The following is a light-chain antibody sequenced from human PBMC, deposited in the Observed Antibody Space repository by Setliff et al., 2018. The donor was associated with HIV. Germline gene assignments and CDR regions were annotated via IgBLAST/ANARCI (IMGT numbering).Light chain of an antibody. V-gene: IGLV3-21*04. J-gene: IGLJ2*01. CDR1: NIRNKS. CDR3: QVWDSSSDVV. CDR2: YNS. Sequence: SYELTQPPSVSVAPGKTARITCGGNNIRNKSVHWYQQEPGQAPVLVIYYNSDRPSGIPERFSGSNSGNTATLTISRVEAGDEADYYCQVWDSSSDVVFGGGTKVTVL.